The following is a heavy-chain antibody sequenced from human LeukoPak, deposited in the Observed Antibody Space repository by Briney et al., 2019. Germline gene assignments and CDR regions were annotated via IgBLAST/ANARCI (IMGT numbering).Heavy chain of an antibody. D-gene: IGHD1-1*01. Sequence: SETLSLTCTVSGGSIRSYYWSWIRQPAGKGLEWIGRIYHSGSTNDNPSLKSRVTMSVDTSKNQFSLRLSSVTAADTAVYYCARDRAGTTSSYDLWGQGTMVTVSS. CDR3: ARDRAGTTSSYDL. CDR2: IYHSGST. J-gene: IGHJ3*01. CDR1: GGSIRSYY. V-gene: IGHV4-4*07.